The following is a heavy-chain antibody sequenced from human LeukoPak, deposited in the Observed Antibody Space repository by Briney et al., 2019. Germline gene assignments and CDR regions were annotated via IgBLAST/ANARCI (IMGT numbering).Heavy chain of an antibody. J-gene: IGHJ4*02. CDR2: IYINGNT. CDR3: ARASIPAAGFNY. CDR1: GGSISSYY. V-gene: IGHV4-4*07. D-gene: IGHD6-13*01. Sequence: SETLSLTCTASGGSISSYYWNWIRQPAGKGLEWIGRIYINGNTNYNPSLKRRVTMSVDTTKDQLSLKLSSVTAADTAVYYCARASIPAAGFNYWGQGTLVTVSS.